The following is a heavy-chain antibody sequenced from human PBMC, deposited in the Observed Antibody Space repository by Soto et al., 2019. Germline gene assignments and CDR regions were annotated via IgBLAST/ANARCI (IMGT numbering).Heavy chain of an antibody. Sequence: GGSLRLSCAASGFTFSSYAMSWVRQAPGKGLEWVSAISGSGGSTYYADSVKGRFTISRDNSKNTLYLQMNSLRAEDTAVYYCAKRGGPSYSSSILYGMDVWGQGTTVTVS. J-gene: IGHJ6*02. CDR3: AKRGGPSYSSSILYGMDV. D-gene: IGHD6-6*01. CDR1: GFTFSSYA. V-gene: IGHV3-23*01. CDR2: ISGSGGST.